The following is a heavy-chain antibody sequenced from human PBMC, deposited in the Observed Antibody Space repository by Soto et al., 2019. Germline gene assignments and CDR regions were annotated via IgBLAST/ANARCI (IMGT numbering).Heavy chain of an antibody. CDR1: GFTFSPDE. CDR3: ATGGQIEDI. J-gene: IGHJ3*02. V-gene: IGHV3-21*05. Sequence: GRSLRLSCAASGFTFSPDEMSWVRQAPGKGLEWISYISSSSSYIYYADSVKGRFTISRDNAKNSLYLQMNSLRAEDTAVYYCATGGQIEDIWGQGTMVT. CDR2: ISSSSSYI. D-gene: IGHD2-21*01.